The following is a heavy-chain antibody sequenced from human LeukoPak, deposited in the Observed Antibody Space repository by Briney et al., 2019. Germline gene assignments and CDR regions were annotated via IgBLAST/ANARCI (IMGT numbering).Heavy chain of an antibody. CDR3: ARDLGYCNSTSCYPRPGY. Sequence: GASVKVSCKASGYTFTGYYMHWVRQAPGQGLEWMGWINPNSGGTNYAQKFQGRVTMTTDTSTSTTYMELRSLRSDDTAVYYCARDLGYCNSTSCYPRPGYWGQGTLVTVSS. V-gene: IGHV1-2*02. D-gene: IGHD2-2*01. CDR2: INPNSGGT. J-gene: IGHJ4*02. CDR1: GYTFTGYY.